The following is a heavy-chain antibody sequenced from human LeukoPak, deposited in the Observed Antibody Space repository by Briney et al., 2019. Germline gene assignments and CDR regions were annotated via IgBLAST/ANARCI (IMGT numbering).Heavy chain of an antibody. CDR1: GFTFSSYS. D-gene: IGHD5-12*01. CDR2: ISSSSSYI. V-gene: IGHV3-21*01. Sequence: GGSLRLSCAASGFTFSSYSMNWVRQAPGKGLEWVSSISSSSSYIYYADSVKGRFTISRDNAKNSLYLQMNSLRAEDTAVYYCARESPTVGYRGYDYVRGAVDYWGQGTLVTVSS. CDR3: ARESPTVGYRGYDYVRGAVDY. J-gene: IGHJ4*02.